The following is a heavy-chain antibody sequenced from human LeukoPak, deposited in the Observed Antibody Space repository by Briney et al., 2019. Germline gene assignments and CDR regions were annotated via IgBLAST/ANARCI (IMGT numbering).Heavy chain of an antibody. CDR3: AKHYYDGTGSLFDY. D-gene: IGHD3-22*01. CDR1: GFTFRSYG. V-gene: IGHV3-23*01. J-gene: IGHJ4*02. Sequence: PGGSLRLSCAASGFTFRSYGMSWVRQAPGKGPEWVSAIGGSDGDTYHADSIKGRFTISRDNSKNTLYLQMNSLRAEDTAVYYCAKHYYDGTGSLFDYWGQGTLVTVSS. CDR2: IGGSDGDT.